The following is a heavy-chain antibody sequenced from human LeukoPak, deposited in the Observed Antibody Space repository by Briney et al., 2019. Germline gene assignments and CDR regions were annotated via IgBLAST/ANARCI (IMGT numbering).Heavy chain of an antibody. CDR2: IKQDGSDK. D-gene: IGHD6-6*01. Sequence: GGSLRLSCAASGFTFSNYWMSWVRQAPGKGLEWVANIKQDGSDKYYVDSAKGRFTISRDNAKNSLYLQMNSLRAEDTAVYYCARFSSSPCCSFDYWGQGTLVTVSS. V-gene: IGHV3-7*01. CDR1: GFTFSNYW. J-gene: IGHJ4*02. CDR3: ARFSSSPCCSFDY.